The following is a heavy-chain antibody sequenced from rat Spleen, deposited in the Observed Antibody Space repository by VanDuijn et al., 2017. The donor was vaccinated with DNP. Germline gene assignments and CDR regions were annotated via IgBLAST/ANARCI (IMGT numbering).Heavy chain of an antibody. CDR1: GYSLTTYY. V-gene: IGHV1-43*01. Sequence: QIQLQQSGAELAKPGSSVKISCKASGYSLTTYYLSWIKQTAGQGLDYIGYINTGSGSNDYSDKFKGKATLTLDKSSSTAFLQLSSLTPDDSAVYYCAFLRRIYWYFDFWGPGTMVTVSS. D-gene: IGHD1-3*01. CDR2: INTGSGSN. J-gene: IGHJ1*01. CDR3: AFLRRIYWYFDF.